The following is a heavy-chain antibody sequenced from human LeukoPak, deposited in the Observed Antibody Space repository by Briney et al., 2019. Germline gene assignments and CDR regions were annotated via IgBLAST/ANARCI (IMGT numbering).Heavy chain of an antibody. Sequence: GASVTVSCRASGYTFTGYYMHWVRQAPGQGLEWMGWINPNSGGTNYAQKFQGRVTMTRDTSISTAYMELSRLRSDDTAVYYCARGDNWNDGVGYFDYWGQGTLVTVSS. D-gene: IGHD1-20*01. CDR1: GYTFTGYY. CDR3: ARGDNWNDGVGYFDY. V-gene: IGHV1-2*02. J-gene: IGHJ4*02. CDR2: INPNSGGT.